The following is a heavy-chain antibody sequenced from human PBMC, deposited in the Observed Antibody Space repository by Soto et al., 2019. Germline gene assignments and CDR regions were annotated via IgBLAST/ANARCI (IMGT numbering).Heavy chain of an antibody. V-gene: IGHV1-3*01. Sequence: EASVKVSCKASGYTFTSYAMHWVRPAPGQRLEWMGWINAGNGNTKYSQKFQGRVTITRDTSASTAYMELSSLRSEDTAVYYCARDLQEEDIAVALYYFDPWGQGTLVTVSS. CDR3: ARDLQEEDIAVALYYFDP. J-gene: IGHJ4*02. D-gene: IGHD6-19*01. CDR1: GYTFTSYA. CDR2: INAGNGNT.